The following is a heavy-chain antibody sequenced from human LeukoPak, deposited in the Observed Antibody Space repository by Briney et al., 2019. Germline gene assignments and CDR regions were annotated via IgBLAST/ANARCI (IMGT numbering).Heavy chain of an antibody. V-gene: IGHV4-59*02. J-gene: IGHJ5*02. CDR1: GGSVSNYY. D-gene: IGHD3-10*01. Sequence: PSGTLSLTCSVSGGSVSNYYWSWIRQPPGKGLEWIGYIYYSGSTNYNPSLKSRVTISVDTSKNQFSLKLSSVTAADTAVYYCAKGSGSSPFDPWGQGTLVTVSS. CDR3: AKGSGSSPFDP. CDR2: IYYSGST.